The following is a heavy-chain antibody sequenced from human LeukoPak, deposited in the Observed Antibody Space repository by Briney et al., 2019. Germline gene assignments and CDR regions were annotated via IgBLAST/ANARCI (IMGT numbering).Heavy chain of an antibody. CDR2: ISAYNGNT. J-gene: IGHJ4*02. V-gene: IGHV1-18*01. CDR3: ARELLWFGWGNFDY. D-gene: IGHD3-10*01. CDR1: GYTLTSYG. Sequence: ASVKVSCKASGYTLTSYGISWVRQAPGQGLEWMGWISAYNGNTNYAQKLQGRVTMTTDTSTSTAYMELRSLRSDDTAVYYCARELLWFGWGNFDYWGQGTLVTVSS.